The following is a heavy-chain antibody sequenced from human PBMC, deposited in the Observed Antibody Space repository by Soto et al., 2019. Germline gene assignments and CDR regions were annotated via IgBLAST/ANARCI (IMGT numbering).Heavy chain of an antibody. V-gene: IGHV3-30*02. CDR1: GFTFSDYG. J-gene: IGHJ1*01. CDR3: AKERFQ. Sequence: QVQLVESGGGVVQPGASLRLSRAASGFTFSDYGMHWVRQAPGKGLQWVALIWYDGSEKRYAESVKGRFTVSRDNAKNTVDLQMNGLGVEDTAVYYCAKERFQ. CDR2: IWYDGSEK.